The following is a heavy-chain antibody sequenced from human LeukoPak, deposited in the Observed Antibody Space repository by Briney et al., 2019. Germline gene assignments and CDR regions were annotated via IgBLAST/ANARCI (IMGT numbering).Heavy chain of an antibody. CDR3: ARSPRRDIVGATTFDY. D-gene: IGHD1-26*01. J-gene: IGHJ4*02. CDR2: IYASGSS. Sequence: KPSATLSLTCLVSGGSISSYYWSWVRQPAGKGLEWIGRIYASGSSNYNPSLKSRVTMSVDTSKNQLSLKLSYVTAADTAVYYCARSPRRDIVGATTFDYWGQGTLVTVSS. CDR1: GGSISSYY. V-gene: IGHV4-4*07.